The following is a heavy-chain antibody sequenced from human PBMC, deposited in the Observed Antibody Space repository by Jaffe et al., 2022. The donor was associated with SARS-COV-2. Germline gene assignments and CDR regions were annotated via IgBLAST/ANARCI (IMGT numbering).Heavy chain of an antibody. CDR2: IYSGGST. Sequence: EVQLVESGGGLIQPGGSLRLSCAASGFTVSSNYMSWVRQAPGKGLEWVSVIYSGGSTYYADSVKGRFTISRDNSKNTLYLQMNSLRAEDTAVYYCASPSGYSSSWSYYYYYGMDVWGQGTTVTVSS. V-gene: IGHV3-53*01. J-gene: IGHJ6*02. CDR1: GFTVSSNY. CDR3: ASPSGYSSSWSYYYYYGMDV. D-gene: IGHD6-13*01.